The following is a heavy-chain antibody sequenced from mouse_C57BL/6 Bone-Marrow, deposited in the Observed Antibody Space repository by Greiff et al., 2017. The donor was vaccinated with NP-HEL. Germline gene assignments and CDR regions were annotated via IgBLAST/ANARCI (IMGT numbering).Heavy chain of an antibody. D-gene: IGHD1-1*01. Sequence: QVQLQQPGTELVKPGASVKLSCKASGYTFTSYWMHWVKQRPGQGLEWIGNINPSNGGTNYNEKFKSKATLTVDKSSSTAYMQLSSLTSEDSAVYDCARSYGSSYVRYAMDYWGQGTSVTVSS. CDR2: INPSNGGT. CDR1: GYTFTSYW. J-gene: IGHJ4*01. CDR3: ARSYGSSYVRYAMDY. V-gene: IGHV1-53*01.